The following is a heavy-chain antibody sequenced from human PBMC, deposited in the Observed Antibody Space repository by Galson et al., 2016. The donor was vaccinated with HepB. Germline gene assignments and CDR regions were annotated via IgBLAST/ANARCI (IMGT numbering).Heavy chain of an antibody. CDR2: ISANSGNT. CDR1: GYPFTRNG. CDR3: ARDGLYAFDL. Sequence: SVKVSCKASGYPFTRNGISWVRQAPGQGLEWMGWISANSGNTNYAQKFQGRVTLTRDTSTSTAYMELRSLRYDDTAVYYCARDGLYAFDLWGQGTVVTVSS. D-gene: IGHD3/OR15-3a*01. J-gene: IGHJ3*01. V-gene: IGHV1-18*01.